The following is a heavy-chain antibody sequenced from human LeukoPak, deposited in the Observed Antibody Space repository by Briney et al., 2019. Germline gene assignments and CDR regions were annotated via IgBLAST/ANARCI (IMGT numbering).Heavy chain of an antibody. CDR3: ARDESLVRGVAFDY. CDR1: GFTFSSYS. J-gene: IGHJ4*02. Sequence: GGSLRLSCAASGFTFSSYSMNWVRQAPGKGPEWVSYISSSSNYINYADSVKGRFTISRDNAKNSLYLQMNSLRAEDTAVYYCARDESLVRGVAFDYWGQGTLVTVSS. CDR2: ISSSSNYI. D-gene: IGHD3-10*01. V-gene: IGHV3-21*01.